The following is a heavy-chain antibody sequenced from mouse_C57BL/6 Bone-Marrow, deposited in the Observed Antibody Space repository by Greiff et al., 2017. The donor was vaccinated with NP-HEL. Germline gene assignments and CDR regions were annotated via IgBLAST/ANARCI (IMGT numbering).Heavy chain of an antibody. Sequence: VHLVESGAELARPGASVKLSCKASGYTFTSYGISWVKQRTGQGLEWIGEIYPRSGNTYYNEKFKGKATLTADKSSSTAYMELRSLTSEDSAVYFCARYGYDVYYAMDYWGQGTSVTVSS. D-gene: IGHD2-2*01. CDR2: IYPRSGNT. CDR1: GYTFTSYG. V-gene: IGHV1-81*01. CDR3: ARYGYDVYYAMDY. J-gene: IGHJ4*01.